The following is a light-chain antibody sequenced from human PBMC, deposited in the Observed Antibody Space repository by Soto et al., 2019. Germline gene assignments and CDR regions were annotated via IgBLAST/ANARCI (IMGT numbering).Light chain of an antibody. CDR3: QQRTNWL. CDR2: DAS. V-gene: IGKV3-11*01. CDR1: QNIVTW. Sequence: EIVLTQSPATLSVSPGERATLSCRASQNIVTWLAWYQQKPGQAPRLLIYDASNRAAGIPARFSGSGSGTDFTLTIDSLEPEDFAVYYCQQRTNWLFGPGTKVDIK. J-gene: IGKJ3*01.